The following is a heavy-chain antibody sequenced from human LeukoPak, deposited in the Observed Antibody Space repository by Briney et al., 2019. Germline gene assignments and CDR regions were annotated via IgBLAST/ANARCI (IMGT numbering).Heavy chain of an antibody. CDR2: IYYSGST. V-gene: IGHV4-39*07. Sequence: SETLSLTCTVSGGSISSSSYYWGWIRQPPGKGLEWIGSIYYSGSTYYNPSLKSRVTISVDTSKNQFSLKLSSVTAADTAVYYCARERIQLWLGDYYYYMDVWGKGTTVTVSS. J-gene: IGHJ6*03. CDR1: GGSISSSSYY. CDR3: ARERIQLWLGDYYYYMDV. D-gene: IGHD5-18*01.